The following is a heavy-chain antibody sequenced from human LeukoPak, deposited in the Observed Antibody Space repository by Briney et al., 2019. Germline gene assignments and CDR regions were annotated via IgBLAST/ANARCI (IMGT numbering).Heavy chain of an antibody. CDR2: IIPIFGTA. CDR3: ATFNSSSWYGGRMSYYYYYMDV. Sequence: SVKVSCKASGGTFSSYAISWVRQAPGQGLEWMGGIIPIFGTANYAQKFQGRVTITTDESTSTAYMELSSLRSEDTAVYYCATFNSSSWYGGRMSYYYYYMDVWGKGTTVTVSS. V-gene: IGHV1-69*05. CDR1: GGTFSSYA. D-gene: IGHD6-13*01. J-gene: IGHJ6*03.